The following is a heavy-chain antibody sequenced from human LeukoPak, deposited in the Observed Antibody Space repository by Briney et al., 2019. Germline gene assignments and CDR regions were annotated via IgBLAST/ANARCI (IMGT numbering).Heavy chain of an antibody. D-gene: IGHD3-10*01. CDR2: INTNTGNP. CDR1: GYTFTSYA. J-gene: IGHJ4*02. V-gene: IGHV7-4-1*02. CDR3: ARDRMVRGVIHELWY. Sequence: ASVKVSCKASGYTFTSYAMNWVRQAPGQGLEWMGWINTNTGNPTYAQGFTGRFVFSLDTSVSTACLQISSLKAEDTAVYYCARDRMVRGVIHELWYWGQGTLVTVSS.